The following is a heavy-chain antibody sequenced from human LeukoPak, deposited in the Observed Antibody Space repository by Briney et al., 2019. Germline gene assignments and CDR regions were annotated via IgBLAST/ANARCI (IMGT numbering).Heavy chain of an antibody. Sequence: SETLSLTCAVYGGSFSDYYWSWIRQPPGKGLEWIGEINHSGSTNYNPSLKSRVTISVDTSKNQFSLKLTSVTAADTAVYYCAREVAYWGQGILVTVSS. CDR2: INHSGST. CDR1: GGSFSDYY. V-gene: IGHV4-34*01. CDR3: AREVAY. J-gene: IGHJ4*02.